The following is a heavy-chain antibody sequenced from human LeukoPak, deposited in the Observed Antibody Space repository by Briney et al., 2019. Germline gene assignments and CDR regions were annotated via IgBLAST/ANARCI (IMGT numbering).Heavy chain of an antibody. D-gene: IGHD1-26*01. J-gene: IGHJ4*02. CDR2: INPSGGST. Sequence: ASVKVSCKASGYTFTSYYMHWVRHAPGQGIEWMAIINPSGGSTSYAQKFQGRVTMTRDMSTSTVYMELSSLRSDDTAVYYCARPYFQWELRYWGPGTLVTVSS. CDR1: GYTFTSYY. V-gene: IGHV1-46*01. CDR3: ARPYFQWELRY.